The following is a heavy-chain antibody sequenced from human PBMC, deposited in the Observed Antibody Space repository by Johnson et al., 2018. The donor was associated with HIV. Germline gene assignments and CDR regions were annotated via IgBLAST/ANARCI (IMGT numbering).Heavy chain of an antibody. J-gene: IGHJ3*02. CDR1: GFTFSSYA. CDR2: ISYDGSNK. CDR3: ARDRRITILGSGRAVQSNDAFDI. Sequence: QVQLVESGGGVVQPGRSLRLSCAASGFTFSSYAMHWVRQAPGKGLEWVAVISYDGSNKYYADSVKGRFTISRDNSKNTLYLQMNSLRAEDTAVYYCARDRRITILGSGRAVQSNDAFDIWGQGTMVTVSS. V-gene: IGHV3-30*04. D-gene: IGHD3-3*01.